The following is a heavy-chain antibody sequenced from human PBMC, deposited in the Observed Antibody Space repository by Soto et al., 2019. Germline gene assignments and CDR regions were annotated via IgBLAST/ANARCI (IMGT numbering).Heavy chain of an antibody. V-gene: IGHV1-46*01. Sequence: GASVKVSCKASGYTFTSYYMHGVRQAPGQGLEWMGIINPSGGRTSYAQKFQGRVTMTRDTSTSTVYMELSSLRSEDTAVYYCAREKCTNGVSCPGGYCGQGTLVTVSS. CDR1: GYTFTSYY. CDR2: INPSGGRT. D-gene: IGHD2-8*01. J-gene: IGHJ4*02. CDR3: AREKCTNGVSCPGGY.